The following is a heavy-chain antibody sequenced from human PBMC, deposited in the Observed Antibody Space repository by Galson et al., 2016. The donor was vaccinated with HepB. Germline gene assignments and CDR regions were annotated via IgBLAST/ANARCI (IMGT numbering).Heavy chain of an antibody. CDR3: TKELGVGYTTWFDN. D-gene: IGHD1-1*01. J-gene: IGHJ5*02. Sequence: SLRLSCAASGFTFSRNSMNWVRQAPGKGLEWVSYINSRSCSIYYTDSVKGRFTISRDNAQNSLYLQMNSLRDDDTAVYYCTKELGVGYTTWFDNWGQGTLVTVSS. CDR2: INSRSCSI. CDR1: GFTFSRNS. V-gene: IGHV3-48*02.